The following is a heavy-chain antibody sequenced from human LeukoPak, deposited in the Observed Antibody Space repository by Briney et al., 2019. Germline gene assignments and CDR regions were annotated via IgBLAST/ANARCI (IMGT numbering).Heavy chain of an antibody. Sequence: GGSLRLSCAASGFTFSTYWMSWVRQAPGKGLEWVANIKQDGSEKYYVDSVKGRFTISRDNSKNTLYLQMNSLRAEDTAVFYCAKGGGGVVTAIVDYWGQGTLVTVSS. D-gene: IGHD2-21*02. CDR3: AKGGGGVVTAIVDY. V-gene: IGHV3-7*01. CDR1: GFTFSTYW. CDR2: IKQDGSEK. J-gene: IGHJ4*02.